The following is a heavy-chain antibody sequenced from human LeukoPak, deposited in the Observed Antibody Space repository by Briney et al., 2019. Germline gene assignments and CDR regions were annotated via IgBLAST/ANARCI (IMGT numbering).Heavy chain of an antibody. J-gene: IGHJ5*02. CDR3: ARAPEGRHNWFDP. Sequence: ETSETLSLTCTVSGGSISSGGYYWSWIRQHPGKGLEWIGYIYYSGSTYYNPSLKSRVTISVDTSKNQFSLKLSSVTAADTAVYYCARAPEGRHNWFDPWGQGTLVTVSS. CDR1: GGSISSGGYY. V-gene: IGHV4-31*03. CDR2: IYYSGST. D-gene: IGHD3-10*01.